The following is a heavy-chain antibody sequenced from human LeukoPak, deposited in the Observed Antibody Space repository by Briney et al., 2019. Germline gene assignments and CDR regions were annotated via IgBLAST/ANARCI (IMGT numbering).Heavy chain of an antibody. CDR2: IKQDGSEK. J-gene: IGHJ3*02. V-gene: IGHV3-7*01. D-gene: IGHD6-13*01. CDR3: ARDPRQLALHRGAFDI. CDR1: GFTFSSYW. Sequence: GGSLRLSCAASGFTFSSYWMSWVRQAPGKGLEWVANIKQDGSEKYYVDSVKGRFTISRDNAKNSLYLQMNSLRAEDTAVYYCARDPRQLALHRGAFDIWGQGTMVTVSS.